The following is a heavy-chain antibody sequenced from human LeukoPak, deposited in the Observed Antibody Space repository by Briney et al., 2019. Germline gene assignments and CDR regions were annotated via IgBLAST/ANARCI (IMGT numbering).Heavy chain of an antibody. CDR1: GYTFSSYV. CDR2: IIPILGIA. D-gene: IGHD3-10*01. CDR3: TRDAGDYGGSGSYPDY. V-gene: IGHV1-69*04. J-gene: IGHJ4*02. Sequence: SVKVSCKASGYTFSSYVMNWVRQAPGQGLEWMGRIIPILGIANYAQKFQGRVTLTADEATNTAYMELNRLRSDDTAVYYCTRDAGDYGGSGSYPDYWGQGTLVTVSS.